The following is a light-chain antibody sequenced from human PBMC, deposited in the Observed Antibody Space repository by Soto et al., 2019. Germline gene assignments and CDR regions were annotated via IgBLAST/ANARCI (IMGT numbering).Light chain of an antibody. CDR3: QQHGTSPIT. V-gene: IGKV3-20*01. J-gene: IGKJ5*01. Sequence: EIVMTQSPATLSVSPGERATLSCRASQSVNNYLAWYQQRPGQAPRLLVYGASSRATGIPDRFSGSGSGTDFTLTISRLEPEDFAVYYCQQHGTSPITFGQGTRLEIK. CDR2: GAS. CDR1: QSVNNY.